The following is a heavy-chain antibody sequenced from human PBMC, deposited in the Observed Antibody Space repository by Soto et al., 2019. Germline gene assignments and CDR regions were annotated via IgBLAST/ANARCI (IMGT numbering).Heavy chain of an antibody. CDR3: ARGHCSRTSCYTGGYYYYPMDV. V-gene: IGHV3-21*01. CDR1: GFTFSSYS. D-gene: IGHD2-2*01. J-gene: IGHJ6*02. CDR2: ISSSSSYI. Sequence: GGSLRLSCAASGFTFSSYSMNWVRQAPGKGLEWVSSISSSSSYIYYADSVKGRFTISRDNAKNSLYLQMNSLRAEDTAVYYCARGHCSRTSCYTGGYYYYPMDVWGQGTTVTVSS.